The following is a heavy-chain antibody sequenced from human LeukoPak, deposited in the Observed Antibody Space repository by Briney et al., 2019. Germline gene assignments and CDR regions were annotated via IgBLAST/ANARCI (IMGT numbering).Heavy chain of an antibody. J-gene: IGHJ4*02. D-gene: IGHD3-10*01. CDR2: IYYSGST. V-gene: IGHV4-59*01. Sequence: SETLSLTCTVSGGSISSYYWSWIRQPPGKGLEWIGYIYYSGSTNYNPSLKSRVTISVDTSKNQFSLKLNSVTAADTAVYYCAREYYGSGSYYVKYFDYWGQGTLVTVSS. CDR3: AREYYGSGSYYVKYFDY. CDR1: GGSISSYY.